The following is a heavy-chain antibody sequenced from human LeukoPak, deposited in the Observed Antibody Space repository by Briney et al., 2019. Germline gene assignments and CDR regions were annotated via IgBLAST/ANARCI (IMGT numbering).Heavy chain of an antibody. CDR3: AKDRGTGFLHDWTVSS. J-gene: IGHJ4*02. CDR1: EFSVGSNY. D-gene: IGHD3/OR15-3a*01. CDR2: IYSGGST. V-gene: IGHV3-53*01. Sequence: PGGSLRLSCAASEFSVGSNYMTWVRQAPGKGLEWVSLIYSGGSTYYADSVKGRFTISRDNSKNTLDLQMNSLTVEDTALYYCAKDRGTGFLHDWTVSSWGQGTRVTVSS.